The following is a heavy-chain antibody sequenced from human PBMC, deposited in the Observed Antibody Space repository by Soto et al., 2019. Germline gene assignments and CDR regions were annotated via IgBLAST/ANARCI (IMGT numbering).Heavy chain of an antibody. J-gene: IGHJ4*02. CDR1: GYTFSSYD. Sequence: ASVKVSCKASGYTFSSYDINWVRQATGQGLEWMGWLNPNSGDTGYAQKFQGRVTLTRNTSINTAYIELGSLTSDDTAVYYCATSGGGWYLYWGQGTLVTVSS. CDR2: LNPNSGDT. D-gene: IGHD6-19*01. CDR3: ATSGGGWYLY. V-gene: IGHV1-8*01.